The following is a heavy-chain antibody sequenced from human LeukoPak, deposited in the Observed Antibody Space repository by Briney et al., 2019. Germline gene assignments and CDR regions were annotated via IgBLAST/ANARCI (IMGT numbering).Heavy chain of an antibody. CDR1: GFIVSDHY. CDR3: AKEEIVGAIHLRVHMDV. D-gene: IGHD1-26*01. J-gene: IGHJ6*03. CDR2: MYSSGNI. V-gene: IGHV3-53*01. Sequence: GGSLRLSCAASGFIVSDHYMGWVRQAPGKGLDWVSVMYSSGNIHYADSVEGRFTISRDNSKNTLYLQMNSLRAEDTAVYYCAKEEIVGAIHLRVHMDVWGKGTTVTVSS.